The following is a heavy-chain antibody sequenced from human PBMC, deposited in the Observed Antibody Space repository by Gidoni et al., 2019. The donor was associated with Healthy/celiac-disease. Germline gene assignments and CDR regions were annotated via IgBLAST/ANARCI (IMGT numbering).Heavy chain of an antibody. V-gene: IGHV3-9*01. J-gene: IGHJ6*02. Sequence: EVQLVESGGGLVQPGRSLRLSCAASGFTFDDYAMHWVSGISWNSGSIGYADSVKGRFTISRDNAKNSLYLQMNSLRAEDTALYYCAKDMDSSSWYGYYYYGMDVWGQGTTVTVSS. CDR1: GFTFDDYA. D-gene: IGHD6-13*01. CDR2: ISWNSGSI. CDR3: AKDMDSSSWYGYYYYGMDV.